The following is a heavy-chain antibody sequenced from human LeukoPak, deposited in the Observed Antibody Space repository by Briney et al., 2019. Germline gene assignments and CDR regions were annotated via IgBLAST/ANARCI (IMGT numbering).Heavy chain of an antibody. V-gene: IGHV3-73*01. CDR2: IRSKANSYAT. J-gene: IGHJ4*02. CDR3: TRDLYGSGNYYNYFDY. Sequence: GGSLRLSCAASGFTFSGSAMHWVRQASGKGLEWVGRIRSKANSYATAYAASVKGRFTISRGDSKNTAYLQMNSLKTEDTAVYYCTRDLYGSGNYYNYFDYWGQGTLVTVSS. CDR1: GFTFSGSA. D-gene: IGHD3-10*01.